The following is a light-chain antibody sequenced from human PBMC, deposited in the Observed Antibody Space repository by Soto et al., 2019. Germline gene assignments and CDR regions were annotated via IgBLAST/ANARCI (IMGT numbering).Light chain of an antibody. J-gene: IGKJ2*01. CDR1: QRLHDSNGRNY. CDR2: LVS. Sequence: IVMTQSPLSLPVTPGEPASISCRSRQRLHDSNGRNYLNWYVQKPGQSPQLLIYLVSNRASGVPDRFSGSGSGTDFTLIISRVEAEDVGVYHCMQALQTPYTFGQGTKLEI. CDR3: MQALQTPYT. V-gene: IGKV2-28*01.